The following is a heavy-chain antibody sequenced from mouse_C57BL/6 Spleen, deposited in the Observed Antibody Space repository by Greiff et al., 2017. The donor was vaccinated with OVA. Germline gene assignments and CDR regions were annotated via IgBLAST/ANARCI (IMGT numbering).Heavy chain of an antibody. CDR3: ARRGTSTVVAPYYYAMDY. D-gene: IGHD1-1*01. V-gene: IGHV5-15*01. Sequence: EVQVVESGGGLVQPGGSLKLSCAASGFTFSDYGMAWVRQAPRKGPEWVAFISNLAYSIYYADTVTGRFTISRENAKNTLYLEMCSRRSEDTAMYYCARRGTSTVVAPYYYAMDYGGQGTSVTVSS. CDR1: GFTFSDYG. J-gene: IGHJ4*01. CDR2: ISNLAYSI.